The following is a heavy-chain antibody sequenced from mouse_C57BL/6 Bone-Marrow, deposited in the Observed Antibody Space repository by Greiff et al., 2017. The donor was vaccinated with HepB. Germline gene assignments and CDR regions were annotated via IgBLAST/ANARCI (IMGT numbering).Heavy chain of an antibody. CDR1: GYTFTSYG. D-gene: IGHD3-2*02. CDR2: IYPRSGNT. CDR3: ARRQLRLHFDY. Sequence: VKLQQSGAELARPGASVKLSCKASGYTFTSYGISWVKQRTGQGLEWIGEIYPRSGNTYYNEKFKGKATLTADKSSSTAYMELRSLTSEDSAVYFCARRQLRLHFDYWGQGTTLTVSS. J-gene: IGHJ2*01. V-gene: IGHV1-81*01.